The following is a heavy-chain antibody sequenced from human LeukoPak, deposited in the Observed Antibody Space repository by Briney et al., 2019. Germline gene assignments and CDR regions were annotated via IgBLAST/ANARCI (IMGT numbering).Heavy chain of an antibody. CDR3: ARFTYTTRPSDV. D-gene: IGHD3-16*01. V-gene: IGHV4-4*09. Sequence: PSETLSLTCSVSGGSIRGYYWSWIRQPPGQTLEWIGYIYSSGSTNYNPSLQSRVTMSVDTSMNQFSLRLSSVTAADTAVYYCARFTYTTRPSDVWGKGTTVTVSS. CDR1: GGSIRGYY. J-gene: IGHJ6*04. CDR2: IYSSGST.